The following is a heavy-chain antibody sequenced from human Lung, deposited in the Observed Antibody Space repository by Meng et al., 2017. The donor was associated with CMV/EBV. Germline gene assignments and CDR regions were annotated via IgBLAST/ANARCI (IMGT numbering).Heavy chain of an antibody. D-gene: IGHD6-13*01. V-gene: IGHV3-33*06. CDR3: AKDSSRSTWYGPDDYSGMDV. Sequence: SCEASGFSFSSYGMHWVRQAPGKGLEWVAVIWYDGSNENYGESVKGRFTISRDYSKNMLYLQMNSLRAEDTAVYYCAKDSSRSTWYGPDDYSGMDVXGQGXTVTVSS. CDR1: GFSFSSYG. J-gene: IGHJ6*02. CDR2: IWYDGSNE.